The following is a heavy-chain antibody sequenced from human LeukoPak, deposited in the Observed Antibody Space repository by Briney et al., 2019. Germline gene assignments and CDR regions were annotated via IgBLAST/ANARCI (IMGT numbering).Heavy chain of an antibody. CDR1: GGSISSSSYY. V-gene: IGHV4-39*01. J-gene: IGHJ5*02. D-gene: IGHD6-19*01. Sequence: PSETLSLTCTVSGGSISSSSYYWGWIRQPPGKGLEWIGNIYYTGSTSYNPSLKSRVTISIDTSKNQFSLKLSSVTAADTAVYYCARGRAEQWLVINLWVDPWGQGTLVTVSS. CDR3: ARGRAEQWLVINLWVDP. CDR2: IYYTGST.